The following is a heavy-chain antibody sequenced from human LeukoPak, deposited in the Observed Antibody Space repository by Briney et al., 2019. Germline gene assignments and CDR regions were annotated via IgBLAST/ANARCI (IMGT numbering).Heavy chain of an antibody. CDR1: GYPFTGYY. J-gene: IGHJ4*02. D-gene: IGHD3-3*01. Sequence: GATVRVSCKASGYPFTGYYMHGVRQAPGQGLERMGWINPNNGGTNYAQKFQGRVTMTRDTSISTAYMELSRLKSNHTAAYSGSPCFLYYDFWSGVDNLGQATLVTVSS. V-gene: IGHV1-2*02. CDR2: INPNNGGT. CDR3: SPCFLYYDFWSGVDN.